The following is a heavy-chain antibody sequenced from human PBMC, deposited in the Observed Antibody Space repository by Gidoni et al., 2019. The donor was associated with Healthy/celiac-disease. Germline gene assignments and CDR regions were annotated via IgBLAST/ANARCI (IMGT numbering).Heavy chain of an antibody. CDR1: GFTFTSSA. D-gene: IGHD6-13*01. Sequence: QMQLVQYGPEVKKPGTAVKVSGQASGFTFTSSAMQWVRPARGQRLEWIGWIVVGSGNTNYAQKFQARSIIARDMSTSPAYMALSSLRSADTAVYYCAAGRDSSSWVDYWGQGTLVTVSS. CDR2: IVVGSGNT. V-gene: IGHV1-58*02. CDR3: AAGRDSSSWVDY. J-gene: IGHJ4*02.